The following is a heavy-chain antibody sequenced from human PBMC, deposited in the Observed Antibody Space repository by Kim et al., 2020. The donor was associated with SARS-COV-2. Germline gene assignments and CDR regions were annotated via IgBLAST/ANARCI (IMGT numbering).Heavy chain of an antibody. V-gene: IGHV1-2*06. CDR1: GYTFTGYY. CDR2: INPNSGGT. J-gene: IGHJ6*02. CDR3: ARDHGGSYGYYYYGMYV. D-gene: IGHD1-26*01. Sequence: ASGTVSCKASGYTFTGYYMHWVRQAPGQGLEWMGRINPNSGGTNFAQKFQGRVTMTRDTSISTAYMELSRLRSDDTAVYYCARDHGGSYGYYYYGMYVWGQGPTVTVSS.